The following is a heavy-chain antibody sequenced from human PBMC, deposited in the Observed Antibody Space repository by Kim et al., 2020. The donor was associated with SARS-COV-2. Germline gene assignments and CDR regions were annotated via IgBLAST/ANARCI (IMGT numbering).Heavy chain of an antibody. Sequence: ASVKVSCKASGYTFTSYAMHWVRQAPGQRLEWMGWINAGNGNTKYSQKFQGRVTITRDTSASTAYMELSSLRSEDTAVYYCARDLGDLNNWNDGGWFDPWGQGTLVTVSS. CDR2: INAGNGNT. CDR1: GYTFTSYA. CDR3: ARDLGDLNNWNDGGWFDP. J-gene: IGHJ5*02. V-gene: IGHV1-3*01. D-gene: IGHD1-20*01.